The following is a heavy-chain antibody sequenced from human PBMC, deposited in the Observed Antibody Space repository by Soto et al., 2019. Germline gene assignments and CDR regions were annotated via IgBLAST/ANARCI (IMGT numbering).Heavy chain of an antibody. D-gene: IGHD1-7*01. CDR3: ARDSAPVSNWNYKYYYYGMDV. Sequence: QVQLVESGGGVVQPGRSLRLSCAASGFTFSSYGMHWVRQAPGKGLEWVAVIWYDGSNKYYADSVKGRFTISRDNSKNTLYLQMNSLRAEDTAVYYCARDSAPVSNWNYKYYYYGMDVWGQGTTVTVSS. CDR1: GFTFSSYG. CDR2: IWYDGSNK. J-gene: IGHJ6*02. V-gene: IGHV3-33*01.